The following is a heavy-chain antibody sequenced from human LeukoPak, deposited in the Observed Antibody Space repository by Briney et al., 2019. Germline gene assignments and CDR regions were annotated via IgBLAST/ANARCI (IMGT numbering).Heavy chain of an antibody. CDR1: GFTFNIYW. CDR2: IDSNGGGA. CDR3: AKEFDYYDSSGYSFDY. V-gene: IGHV3-74*03. D-gene: IGHD3-22*01. J-gene: IGHJ4*02. Sequence: GGSLRLSCATSGFTFNIYWMQWVRQVPGKGLVWVSRIDSNGGGATYADSVKGRFTTSRDNGNNTMYLQMNSLRAEDTAIYYCAKEFDYYDSSGYSFDYWGQGTLVTVSS.